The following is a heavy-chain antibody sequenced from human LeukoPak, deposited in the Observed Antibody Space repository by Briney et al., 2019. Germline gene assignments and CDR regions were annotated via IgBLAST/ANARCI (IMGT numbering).Heavy chain of an antibody. Sequence: PGGSLRLSCAASGFTFSSYAMSWVRQAPGKGLEWVSAISGSGGSTYYADSVKGRFTISRDNSKNTLYPQMNSLRAEDTAVYYCAKARSGSYYFGAFDIWGQGTMVTVSS. CDR1: GFTFSSYA. V-gene: IGHV3-23*01. J-gene: IGHJ3*02. CDR3: AKARSGSYYFGAFDI. D-gene: IGHD1-26*01. CDR2: ISGSGGST.